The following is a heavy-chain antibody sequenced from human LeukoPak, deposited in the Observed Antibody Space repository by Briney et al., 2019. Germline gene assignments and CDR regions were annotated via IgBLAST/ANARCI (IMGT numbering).Heavy chain of an antibody. CDR3: ARDLFSRAYSGSRYVAEYFQH. J-gene: IGHJ1*01. Sequence: ASVKVSCEASGYRFTDYYMHWVRQAPGQGPEWMGWINPNSGGTNYAQKFQGRVTMTRDTSISTAYMELSWLRSDDTAVYYCARDLFSRAYSGSRYVAEYFQHWGQGTLVTVSS. CDR2: INPNSGGT. CDR1: GYRFTDYY. V-gene: IGHV1-2*02. D-gene: IGHD1-26*01.